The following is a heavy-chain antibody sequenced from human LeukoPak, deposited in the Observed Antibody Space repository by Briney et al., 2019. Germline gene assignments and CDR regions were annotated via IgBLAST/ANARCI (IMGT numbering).Heavy chain of an antibody. D-gene: IGHD1-26*01. Sequence: GGSLRLSCAASGFTFIDFAMHWVRQAPGKGLDWVAVISYDGNFKHYAGSVKGRFTISRDNAKNSLYLQMNSLRAEDTAVYYCARDRSGVGATLYWGQGTLVTISS. CDR3: ARDRSGVGATLY. V-gene: IGHV3-30*04. J-gene: IGHJ4*02. CDR1: GFTFIDFA. CDR2: ISYDGNFK.